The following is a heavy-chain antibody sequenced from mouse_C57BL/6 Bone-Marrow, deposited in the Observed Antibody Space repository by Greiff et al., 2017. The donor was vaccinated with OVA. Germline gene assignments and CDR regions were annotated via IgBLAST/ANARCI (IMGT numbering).Heavy chain of an antibody. V-gene: IGHV4-1*01. CDR3: ARGYYGSSSSFAY. D-gene: IGHD1-1*01. CDR1: GIAFSRYW. J-gene: IGHJ3*01. CDR2: INPDSSTI. Sequence: CEASGIAFSRYWMSWVRRAPGKGLEWIGEINPDSSTINYAPSLKDKFIISRDNAKNTLYLQMSKVRSEDTALYYCARGYYGSSSSFAYWGQGTLVTVSA.